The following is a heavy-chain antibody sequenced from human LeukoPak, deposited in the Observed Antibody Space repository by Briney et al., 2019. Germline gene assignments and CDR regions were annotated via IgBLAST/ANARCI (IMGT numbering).Heavy chain of an antibody. D-gene: IGHD3-10*01. Sequence: SETLSLTCTVSGGSISSSSYYWCWIRQPPGKGVEWIGSIYYSGSTYYNPSLKSRVTISVDTSKNQCSLKLSSVTAADTAVYYCAAHYGSGSYYFDYWGQGTLVTVSS. CDR2: IYYSGST. CDR1: GGSISSSSYY. V-gene: IGHV4-39*01. J-gene: IGHJ4*02. CDR3: AAHYGSGSYYFDY.